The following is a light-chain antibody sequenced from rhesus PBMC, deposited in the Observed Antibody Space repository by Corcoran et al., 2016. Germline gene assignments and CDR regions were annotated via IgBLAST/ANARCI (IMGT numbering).Light chain of an antibody. Sequence: QVILTQSPATLSLSPGERATLSCRASQSVSSYLAWYQQKPGQAPRLLIYDASSRATGIPDRFSGRGSGTEFTLTISSLEPEDVGVYHCYQHSSGYSFGQGTKVEIK. J-gene: IGKJ2*01. V-gene: IGKV3-10*01. CDR2: DAS. CDR3: YQHSSGYS. CDR1: QSVSSY.